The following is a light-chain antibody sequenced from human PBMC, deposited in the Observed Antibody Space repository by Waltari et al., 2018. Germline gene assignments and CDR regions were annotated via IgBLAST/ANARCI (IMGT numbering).Light chain of an antibody. CDR1: QSVSSN. Sequence: EIVMTQSPATLSVSPGERATLSCRASQSVSSNLAWYQQKPGQAPRLLIYGASTRATCIPARFRGSGSGTEFTLTISSLQSEDFAVYYCQQYNNWPPRTFGQGTKVEIK. CDR2: GAS. CDR3: QQYNNWPPRT. J-gene: IGKJ1*01. V-gene: IGKV3-15*01.